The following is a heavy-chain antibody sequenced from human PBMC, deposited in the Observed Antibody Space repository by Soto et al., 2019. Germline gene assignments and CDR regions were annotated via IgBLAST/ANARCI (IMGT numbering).Heavy chain of an antibody. D-gene: IGHD4-17*01. Sequence: QVQLVQSGAEVKKPGASVKVSCKASGYTFTSYAMHWVRQAPGQRLEWMGWLNAGNGNTKYSQKFQGRVTITRDTSASTAYTELSSLRSEDTAVYYCARGSHGDYDYWGQGTLVTVSS. V-gene: IGHV1-3*01. CDR1: GYTFTSYA. J-gene: IGHJ4*02. CDR2: LNAGNGNT. CDR3: ARGSHGDYDY.